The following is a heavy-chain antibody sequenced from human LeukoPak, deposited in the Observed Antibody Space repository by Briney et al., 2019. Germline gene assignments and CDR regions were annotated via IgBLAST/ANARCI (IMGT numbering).Heavy chain of an antibody. CDR1: GGTFSSYA. Sequence: SSVKVSCKASGGTFSSYAISWVRQAPGQGLEWVGGIIPIFGTANYAQKFQGRVTITADESTSTAYMELSSLRSEDTAVYYCAYYYDSSGYWIPGYYGMDVWGQGTTVTVSS. J-gene: IGHJ6*02. V-gene: IGHV1-69*01. CDR2: IIPIFGTA. D-gene: IGHD3-22*01. CDR3: AYYYDSSGYWIPGYYGMDV.